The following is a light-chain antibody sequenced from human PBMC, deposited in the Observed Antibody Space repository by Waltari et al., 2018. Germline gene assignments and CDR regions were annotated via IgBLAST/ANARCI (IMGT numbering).Light chain of an antibody. Sequence: EIVLTQSPGTLSLSPGGRATLSCRASQSVSSSSLAWYQQKPGQAPRLLIYGSSSRATGSPDRFSGSGSGTDFTLTISRVEPEDYAVYYCQHYGSSPPLTFGGGTKVEMK. CDR1: QSVSSSS. V-gene: IGKV3-20*01. CDR2: GSS. J-gene: IGKJ4*01. CDR3: QHYGSSPPLT.